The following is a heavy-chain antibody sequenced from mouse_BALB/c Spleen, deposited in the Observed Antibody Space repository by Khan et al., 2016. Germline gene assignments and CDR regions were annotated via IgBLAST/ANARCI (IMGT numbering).Heavy chain of an antibody. CDR3: AIPQSPYDCGEDYAMDY. CDR1: GFTFSSYG. D-gene: IGHD2-4*01. J-gene: IGHJ4*01. V-gene: IGHV5-6*01. Sequence: EVELVESGGDLVKPGGSLKLSCAASGFTFSSYGMSWVRQTPDKRLEWVATISSGGSYTYYPDSVKGRFTISRDNAKNTLYLQMSSLKSEDTAMYYWAIPQSPYDCGEDYAMDYWGQGTSVTVSS. CDR2: ISSGGSYT.